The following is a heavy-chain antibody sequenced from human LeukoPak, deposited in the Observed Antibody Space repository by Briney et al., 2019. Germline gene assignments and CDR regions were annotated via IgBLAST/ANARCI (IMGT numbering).Heavy chain of an antibody. CDR3: AREVSEGFDF. D-gene: IGHD3-22*01. CDR2: FGTRSTSV. CDR1: GFTFSSYG. Sequence: GGSLRLSCAASGFTFSSYGMHWVRQAPGKGLEWVSSFGTRSTSVYHAGSVKGRFAISRDNAKNSLYLQMNSLRAEDTALYYCAREVSEGFDFWGQGTLVTVSS. V-gene: IGHV3-21*01. J-gene: IGHJ4*02.